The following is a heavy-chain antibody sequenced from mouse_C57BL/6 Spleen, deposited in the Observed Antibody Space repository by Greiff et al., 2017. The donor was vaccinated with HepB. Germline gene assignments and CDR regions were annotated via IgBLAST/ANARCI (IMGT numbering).Heavy chain of an antibody. Sequence: QVQLQQSGAELVRPGASVTLSCKASGYTFTDYEMHWVKQTPVHGLEWIGAIDPETGGTAYNQKFKGKAILTADKSSSTAYKELRSLTSEDSAVYYGTRGRDYSTFAYWGQGTLVTVSA. J-gene: IGHJ3*01. CDR3: TRGRDYSTFAY. D-gene: IGHD2-5*01. V-gene: IGHV1-15*01. CDR2: IDPETGGT. CDR1: GYTFTDYE.